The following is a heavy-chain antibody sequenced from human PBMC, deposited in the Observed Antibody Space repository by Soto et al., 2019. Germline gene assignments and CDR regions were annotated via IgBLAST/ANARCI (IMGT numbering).Heavy chain of an antibody. V-gene: IGHV3-23*01. Sequence: PGGSLRLSCAASGFTFSSYAMSWVRQAPGKGLEWVSAISGSGGSTYYADSVKGRFTISRDNSKNTLYLQMNSLRAEDTAVYYCAKDRGCTNGVCQPAFDYWGQGTLVTVSS. CDR2: ISGSGGST. CDR1: GFTFSSYA. D-gene: IGHD2-8*01. CDR3: AKDRGCTNGVCQPAFDY. J-gene: IGHJ4*02.